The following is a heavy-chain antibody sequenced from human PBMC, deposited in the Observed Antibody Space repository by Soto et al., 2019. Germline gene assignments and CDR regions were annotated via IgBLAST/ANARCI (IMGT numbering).Heavy chain of an antibody. V-gene: IGHV4-30-4*01. Sequence: QVQLQESGPGLVKPSQTLSLTCTVSGGSISSGDYYWIWIRQPPGKGLLWIGYIYSRGSTYYNPSLKSRVTISVNTSKTQFSLQLTSVTAADTAVYYCARAQGTGFLVSWGQGTPVTVSS. CDR3: ARAQGTGFLVS. CDR2: IYSRGST. D-gene: IGHD3-10*01. CDR1: GGSISSGDYY. J-gene: IGHJ4*02.